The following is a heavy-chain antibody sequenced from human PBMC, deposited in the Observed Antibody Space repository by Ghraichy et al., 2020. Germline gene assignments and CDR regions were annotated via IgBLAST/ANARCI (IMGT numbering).Heavy chain of an antibody. CDR1: GGTFSSYA. D-gene: IGHD6-19*01. J-gene: IGHJ5*02. V-gene: IGHV1-69*13. Sequence: SVKVSCKASGGTFSSYAISWVRQAPGQGLEWMGGIIPIFGTANYAQKFQGRVTITAAESTSTAYMELSSLRSEDTAVYYCAKEGAPGDSSGWYPLLSWGQGTLVTVSS. CDR2: IIPIFGTA. CDR3: AKEGAPGDSSGWYPLLS.